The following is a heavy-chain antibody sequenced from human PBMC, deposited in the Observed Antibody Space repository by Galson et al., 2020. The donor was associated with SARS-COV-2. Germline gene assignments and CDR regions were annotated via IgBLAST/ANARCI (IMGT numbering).Heavy chain of an antibody. CDR3: ARDHGPSSSGEIDY. Sequence: SETLSLTCTVSGGSISSGGYYWSWIRQHPGKGLEWIGYIYYSGSTYYNPSLKSRVTISVDTSKNQFSLKLSSVTAADTAVYYCARDHGPSSSGEIDYWGQGTLVTVSS. CDR1: GGSISSGGYY. D-gene: IGHD6-6*01. J-gene: IGHJ4*02. CDR2: IYYSGST. V-gene: IGHV4-31*03.